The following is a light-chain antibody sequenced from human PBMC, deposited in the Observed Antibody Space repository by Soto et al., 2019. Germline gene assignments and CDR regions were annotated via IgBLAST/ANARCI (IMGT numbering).Light chain of an antibody. J-gene: IGKJ1*01. V-gene: IGKV1-27*01. Sequence: DIQMTQSPSSLSTSVGDGVAITCRASQGISNYLAWYQQKPGKVPKLLIYAASTLQSGVPSRFSGSGSGTDFTLTISSLQPEDVATYYCQKYNSAPWTFGQGSKVDI. CDR3: QKYNSAPWT. CDR1: QGISNY. CDR2: AAS.